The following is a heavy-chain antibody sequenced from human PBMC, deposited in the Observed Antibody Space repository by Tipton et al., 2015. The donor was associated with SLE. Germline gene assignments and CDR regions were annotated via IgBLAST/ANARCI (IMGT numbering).Heavy chain of an antibody. J-gene: IGHJ3*02. V-gene: IGHV4-31*03. CDR2: IYYSGSA. Sequence: TLSLTCTVSGDSVSSKSYYWSWLRQHPGKGLEWIAYIYYSGSAYYNPSLKSRFTISVDTSKNQFSLRLNSVTAADTAIYYCARDAFGVVGYDVFDIWGQGTMVTVSS. D-gene: IGHD3-10*01. CDR1: GDSVSSKSYY. CDR3: ARDAFGVVGYDVFDI.